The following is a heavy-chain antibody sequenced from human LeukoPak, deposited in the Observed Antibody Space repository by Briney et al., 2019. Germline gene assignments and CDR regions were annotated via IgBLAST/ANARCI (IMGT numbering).Heavy chain of an antibody. J-gene: IGHJ6*02. CDR3: ARDSRPSVVPAAMDWDYYYGMDV. CDR2: ISGSGGST. Sequence: GGSLRLSCAASGFTFSSYAMSWVRQAPGKGLEWVSAISGSGGSTYYADSVKGRFTISRDNSKNTLYLQMNSLRAEDTAVYYCARDSRPSVVPAAMDWDYYYGMDVWGQGTTVTVSS. D-gene: IGHD2-2*01. V-gene: IGHV3-23*01. CDR1: GFTFSSYA.